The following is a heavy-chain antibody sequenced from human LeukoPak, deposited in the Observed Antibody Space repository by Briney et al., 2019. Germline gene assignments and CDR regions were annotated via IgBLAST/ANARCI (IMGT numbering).Heavy chain of an antibody. CDR1: DCSTSSGGYY. V-gene: IGHV4-31*03. Sequence: PSETLSLTCTVSDCSTSSGGYYWSRIRQHPAKGLEWIGYIYYSGSTYYNPTLKSRVTISVDTSKNQFSLKLSSVTAADTAVYCCAGGAVRYCYGPYKQWLVANWFDPWGKGTLVTVSS. CDR3: AGGAVRYCYGPYKQWLVANWFDP. CDR2: IYYSGST. J-gene: IGHJ5*02. D-gene: IGHD5-18*01.